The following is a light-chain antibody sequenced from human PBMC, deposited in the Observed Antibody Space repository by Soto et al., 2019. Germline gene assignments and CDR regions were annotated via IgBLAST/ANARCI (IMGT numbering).Light chain of an antibody. V-gene: IGKV1-8*01. CDR2: AAP. CDR1: QGVSSY. Sequence: AIRMTQSPSSFSASTGDRVTITCRASQGVSSYLAWYQQKPGKAPKLLIYAAPTLQHGVPSRVSSSRSGTDFTLTISCLQSEEFATYYCQQYDSYPQTFGQGTKVEIK. CDR3: QQYDSYPQT. J-gene: IGKJ1*01.